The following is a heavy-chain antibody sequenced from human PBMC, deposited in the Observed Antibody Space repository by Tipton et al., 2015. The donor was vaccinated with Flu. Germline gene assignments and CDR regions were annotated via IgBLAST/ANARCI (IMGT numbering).Heavy chain of an antibody. D-gene: IGHD2-21*02. CDR1: GFTLSNYA. CDR3: VRVHLITAGGDRPFDY. J-gene: IGHJ4*02. V-gene: IGHV3-23*01. Sequence: SLRLSCAASGFTLSNYAMGWVRQAPGKGLEWVSSISGSGAYTYYADSVKGRFTISRDNSKNTLYLQMNSLRAEDTAVYYCVRVHLITAGGDRPFDYWGQGTLVTVSS. CDR2: ISGSGAYT.